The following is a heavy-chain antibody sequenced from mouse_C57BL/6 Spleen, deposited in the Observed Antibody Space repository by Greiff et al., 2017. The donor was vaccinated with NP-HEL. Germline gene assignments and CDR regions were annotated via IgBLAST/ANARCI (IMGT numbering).Heavy chain of an antibody. D-gene: IGHD3-2*02. J-gene: IGHJ4*01. Sequence: VKLMESGPELVKPGASVKLSCKASGYTFTSYDINWVKQRPGQGLEWIGWIYPRDGSTKYNEKFKGKATLTVDTSSSTAYMELHSLTSEDSAVYFCARWTAQALYAMDYWGQGTSVTVSS. V-gene: IGHV1-85*01. CDR1: GYTFTSYD. CDR2: IYPRDGST. CDR3: ARWTAQALYAMDY.